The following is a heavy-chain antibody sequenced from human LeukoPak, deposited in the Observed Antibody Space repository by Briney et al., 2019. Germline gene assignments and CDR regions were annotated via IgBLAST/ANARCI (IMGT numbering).Heavy chain of an antibody. D-gene: IGHD2-8*01. J-gene: IGHJ4*02. V-gene: IGHV3-21*01. CDR1: GFTFSSYS. Sequence: GGSLRLSCVASGFTFSSYSMNRVRQAPGKGLEWVSSISSSSSYIYYADSVKGRFTISRDNAKNSLYLQMNSLRAEDTAAYYCASSNRYCTNGVCYRNWGQGTLVTVSS. CDR2: ISSSSSYI. CDR3: ASSNRYCTNGVCYRN.